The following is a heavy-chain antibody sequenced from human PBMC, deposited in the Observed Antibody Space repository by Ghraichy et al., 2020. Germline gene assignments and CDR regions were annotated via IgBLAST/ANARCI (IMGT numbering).Heavy chain of an antibody. V-gene: IGHV4-34*01. J-gene: IGHJ4*02. CDR2: INHSGST. CDR3: ARGLITMIVVVRRRYFDY. CDR1: GGSFSGYY. D-gene: IGHD3-22*01. Sequence: ETLSLTCAVYGGSFSGYYWSWIRQPPGKGLEWIGEINHSGSTNYNPSLKSRVTISVDTSKNQFSLKLSSVTAADTAVYYCARGLITMIVVVRRRYFDYWGQGTLVTVSS.